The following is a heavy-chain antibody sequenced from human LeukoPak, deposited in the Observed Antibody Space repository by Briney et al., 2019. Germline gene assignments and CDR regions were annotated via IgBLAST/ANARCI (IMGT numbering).Heavy chain of an antibody. J-gene: IGHJ4*02. CDR3: ARSWHTAMVTDAGYYFDY. CDR1: GGSISSYY. CDR2: IYTSGST. D-gene: IGHD5-18*01. Sequence: SETLSLTCTVSGGSISSYYWSWIRQPAGKGLEWIGRIYTSGSTNYNPSLKSRVTMSVDTSKNQCSLKLSSVTAADTAVYYCARSWHTAMVTDAGYYFDYWGQGTLVTVSS. V-gene: IGHV4-4*07.